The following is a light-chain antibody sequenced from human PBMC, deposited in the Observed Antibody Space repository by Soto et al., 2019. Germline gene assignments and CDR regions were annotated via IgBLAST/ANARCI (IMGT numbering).Light chain of an antibody. CDR1: SSDVGSFDL. J-gene: IGLJ2*01. Sequence: QSALTQPASASGSPGQSITISCTGISSDVGSFDLVSWYQQYPGKAPKFIIYEGSKRPSGVSNRFSGSKSGNTASLTISGLEAEEEDDYCCCSYGGSSTLFGGGTQLTVL. CDR2: EGS. V-gene: IGLV2-23*01. CDR3: CSYGGSSTL.